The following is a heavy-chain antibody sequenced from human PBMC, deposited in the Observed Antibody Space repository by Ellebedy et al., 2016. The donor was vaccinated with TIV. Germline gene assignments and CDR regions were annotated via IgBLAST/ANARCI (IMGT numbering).Heavy chain of an antibody. CDR1: GYIFSTFG. J-gene: IGHJ4*02. CDR2: ISPYNDNT. V-gene: IGHV1-18*04. D-gene: IGHD1-26*01. Sequence: ASVKVSCKASGYIFSTFGITWVRQAPGQGLEWMGWISPYNDNTISAQKLQGRVTMTTNTSMTTAYLELRSLESDDTAVYYCARGRNGSLTDWGQGTLVTVSS. CDR3: ARGRNGSLTD.